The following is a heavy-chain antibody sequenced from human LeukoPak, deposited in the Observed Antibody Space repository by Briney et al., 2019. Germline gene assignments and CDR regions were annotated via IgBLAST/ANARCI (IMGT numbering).Heavy chain of an antibody. Sequence: ASVKVSCKASGYTFTSYGISWVRQAPGQGLEWMGWISAYNGNTNYAQKLQGRVTMTTDTSTSTAYMELRSLRSDDTAVCYCAREISGSIVVVPAAILRALWFDSWGQGTLVTVSS. CDR3: AREISGSIVVVPAAILRALWFDS. CDR2: ISAYNGNT. V-gene: IGHV1-18*01. D-gene: IGHD2-2*02. CDR1: GYTFTSYG. J-gene: IGHJ5*01.